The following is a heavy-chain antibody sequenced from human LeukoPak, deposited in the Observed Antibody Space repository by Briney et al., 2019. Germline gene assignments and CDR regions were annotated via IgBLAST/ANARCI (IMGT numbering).Heavy chain of an antibody. CDR2: ISPASGAT. V-gene: IGHV1-2*02. Sequence: ASVKVSCKASGYTFTGSYMHWVRQAPGQGFEWIGWISPASGATKYAQNFQGRVTLTTDTSITTAYMELSSLTSDDTASYYCLNEHGGWGEGTPVTVSS. D-gene: IGHD1-1*01. CDR1: GYTFTGSY. CDR3: LNEHGG. J-gene: IGHJ4*02.